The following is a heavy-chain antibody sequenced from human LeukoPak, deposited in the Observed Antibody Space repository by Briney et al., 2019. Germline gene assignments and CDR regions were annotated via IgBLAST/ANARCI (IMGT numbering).Heavy chain of an antibody. J-gene: IGHJ4*02. CDR3: AGDYGDPAYSYGLAYFDS. CDR2: ISSSSTYI. D-gene: IGHD5-18*01. V-gene: IGHV3-21*01. Sequence: GGSLRLSCAASGFTFSSDSMNWVRQAPGKGLEWVSSISSSSTYIYYADSVKGRFTISRDNAKTSLFLHMNSLRAEDTAVYYCAGDYGDPAYSYGLAYFDSWGQGTLVTVSS. CDR1: GFTFSSDS.